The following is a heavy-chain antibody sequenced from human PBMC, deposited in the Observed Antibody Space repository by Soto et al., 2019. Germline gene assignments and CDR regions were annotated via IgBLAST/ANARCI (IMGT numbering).Heavy chain of an antibody. D-gene: IGHD2-21*02. CDR1: GFSVGSSY. CDR2: IYVDGTT. V-gene: IGHV3-66*01. J-gene: IGHJ5*02. Sequence: EVQLVESGGGLVQPGGSLRLSCAASGFSVGSSYLYWVRQAPGRGLQWVSSIYVDGTTYYTDSVKGRFSISRDSSKNTLYLQMNSLGAEDTALYYCIKWKVGTDPNWLDPWGQGSLVTISS. CDR3: IKWKVGTDPNWLDP.